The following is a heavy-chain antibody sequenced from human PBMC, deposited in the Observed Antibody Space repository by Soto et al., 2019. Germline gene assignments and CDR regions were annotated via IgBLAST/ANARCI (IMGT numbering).Heavy chain of an antibody. CDR3: ARGVRAESYYNAFDY. CDR2: ISHNDDPKI. D-gene: IGHD3-10*01. Sequence: QVQLVESGGGVVQPGSSLRLSCAASGFSFKNYAFHWVRKAPGKGLEWVALISHNDDPKIFYADSVQGRFTISRDNFKNTVSLQMNSLRDEDTAVYHCARGVRAESYYNAFDYWGQGTQVTVSS. V-gene: IGHV3-30-3*01. J-gene: IGHJ4*01. CDR1: GFSFKNYA.